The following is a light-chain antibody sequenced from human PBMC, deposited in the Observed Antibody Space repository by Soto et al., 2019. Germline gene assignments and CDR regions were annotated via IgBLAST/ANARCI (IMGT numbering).Light chain of an antibody. Sequence: EIVLTQSPATLSLSPGERATLSCMASQNVGSYLAWYQQKPGQAPRLLIYDASNRATGIPARFSGSGSGTEFTLTITSLEPEDFAVSYCQQRGNWPLTFGGGTKLEIK. CDR1: QNVGSY. V-gene: IGKV3-11*01. CDR3: QQRGNWPLT. J-gene: IGKJ4*01. CDR2: DAS.